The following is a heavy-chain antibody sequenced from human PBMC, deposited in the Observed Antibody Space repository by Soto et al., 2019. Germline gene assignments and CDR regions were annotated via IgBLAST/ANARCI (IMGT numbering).Heavy chain of an antibody. V-gene: IGHV4-61*08. D-gene: IGHD6-13*01. CDR2: IYTSGST. J-gene: IGHJ6*02. CDR1: GGSVGSVGYT. CDR3: ARDGVYSSSWEGDGMDV. Sequence: PSETLSLTCAISGGSVGSVGYTWSWIRQPPGGGLEWIGRIYTSGSTNYNPSLKSRATMSVDTSKNQFSLKLSSVTAADTAVYYCARDGVYSSSWEGDGMDVWGQGTTVSVSS.